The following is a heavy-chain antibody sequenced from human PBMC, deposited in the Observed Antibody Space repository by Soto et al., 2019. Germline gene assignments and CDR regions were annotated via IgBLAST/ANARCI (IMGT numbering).Heavy chain of an antibody. V-gene: IGHV1-46*03. CDR2: INPNSGSI. CDR3: ARELLLRVPFDY. J-gene: IGHJ4*02. CDR1: GGTFSSYD. D-gene: IGHD3-22*01. Sequence: ASVKVSCKASGGTFSSYDISWVRQAPGQGLEWMGIINPNSGSITYAQKFQGRVTMTRDTSTSTVYMELSSPRSEDTAVYYCARELLLRVPFDYWGQGTPVTVSS.